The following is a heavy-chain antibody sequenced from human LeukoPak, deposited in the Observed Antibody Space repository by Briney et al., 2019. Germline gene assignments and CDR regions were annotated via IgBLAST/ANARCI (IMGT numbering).Heavy chain of an antibody. CDR2: IYSGGGT. J-gene: IGHJ4*02. D-gene: IGHD2-21*01. V-gene: IGHV3-66*02. CDR1: GFNVNTNY. Sequence: GGSLRLSCAASGFNVNTNYMTWVRQAPGKGLEWVSIIYSGGGTYYADSVKGRFTISRDNSKNTLYLQMNSLGSEDTAVYYCARGADCGSDCSSRRRDFDYWGQGTLVTVSS. CDR3: ARGADCGSDCSSRRRDFDY.